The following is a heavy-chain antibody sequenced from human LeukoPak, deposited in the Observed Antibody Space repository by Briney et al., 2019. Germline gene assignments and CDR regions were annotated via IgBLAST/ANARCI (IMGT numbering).Heavy chain of an antibody. CDR1: GYKFTDFS. Sequence: ASVKVSCKASGYKFTDFSMSWVRQAPGQGLEWMGWISAYNGHTKNAQKFQGRVTMTTDTSTSTVNMELRSLRSDDTAVYYCARGSPPRRNYDSSGYYSYYFDYWGQGTLVTVSS. CDR2: ISAYNGHT. CDR3: ARGSPPRRNYDSSGYYSYYFDY. V-gene: IGHV1-18*01. D-gene: IGHD3-22*01. J-gene: IGHJ4*02.